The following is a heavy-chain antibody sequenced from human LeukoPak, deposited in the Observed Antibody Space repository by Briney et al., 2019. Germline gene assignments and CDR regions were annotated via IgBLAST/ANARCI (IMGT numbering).Heavy chain of an antibody. CDR3: ARARGPGKLLFDP. J-gene: IGHJ5*02. CDR2: ISSSGSTI. D-gene: IGHD3-10*01. Sequence: GGSLRLSCAASGFTFSSYSMNWVRQAPGKGLEWVSYISSSGSTIYYADSVKGRFTISRDNAKNSLYLQMNSLRAEDTAVYYCARARGPGKLLFDPWGQGTLVTVSS. V-gene: IGHV3-48*04. CDR1: GFTFSSYS.